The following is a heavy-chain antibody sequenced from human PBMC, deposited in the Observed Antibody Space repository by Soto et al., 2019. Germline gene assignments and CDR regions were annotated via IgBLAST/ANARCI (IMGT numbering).Heavy chain of an antibody. V-gene: IGHV4-31*03. CDR2: IYYSGST. D-gene: IGHD2-15*01. CDR3: ARVRRCSGGSCYVYYYYYMDV. J-gene: IGHJ6*03. Sequence: QVQLQESGPGLVKPSQTLSLTCTVSGGSISSGGYYWSWIRQHPGKGLEWLGYIYYSGSTYYNPSLKSRVTISVDTSKNQFSLKLSSVTAADTAVYYCARVRRCSGGSCYVYYYYYMDVWGKGTTVTVSS. CDR1: GGSISSGGYY.